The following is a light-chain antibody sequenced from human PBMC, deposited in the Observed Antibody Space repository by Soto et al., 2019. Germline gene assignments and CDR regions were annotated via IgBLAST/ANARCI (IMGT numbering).Light chain of an antibody. Sequence: QSVLTQPPSASGTPGQRVTVSCSGSSSNIGSNTVNWYQQLPGTAPKLLIYSNNQRPSGVPDRFSGSKSGTSVSLAISGLQSEDEAGYYCAAWDDSLNGLVIGGGTQLTVL. CDR1: SSNIGSNT. CDR3: AAWDDSLNGLV. CDR2: SNN. V-gene: IGLV1-44*01. J-gene: IGLJ3*02.